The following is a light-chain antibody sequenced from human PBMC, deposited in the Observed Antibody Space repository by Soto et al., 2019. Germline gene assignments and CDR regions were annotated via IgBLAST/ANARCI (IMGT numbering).Light chain of an antibody. CDR1: SSDVGCYNY. Sequence: QSALTQPASVSGSPGQSITISCTGTSSDVGCYNYVSWYQQHPGKAPKLMIYDVSNRPSGVSFRFSGSKSGNTASLTISGLQAEDEADYYCSSYTSSSTPLVFGTGTKVTVL. J-gene: IGLJ1*01. CDR3: SSYTSSSTPLV. CDR2: DVS. V-gene: IGLV2-14*01.